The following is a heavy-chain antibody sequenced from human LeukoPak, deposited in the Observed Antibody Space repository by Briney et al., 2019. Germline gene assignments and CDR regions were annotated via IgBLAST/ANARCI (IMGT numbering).Heavy chain of an antibody. Sequence: PGGSLRLSCAASGFTFSSYVMSWVRQAPGKGLEWVAVISYDGSNKYYADSVKGRFTISRDNSKNTLYLQMNSLRAEDTAVYYCARGGAFRQVVTQLDYWGQGTLVTVSS. CDR1: GFTFSSYV. D-gene: IGHD4-23*01. J-gene: IGHJ4*02. CDR3: ARGGAFRQVVTQLDY. V-gene: IGHV3-30-3*01. CDR2: ISYDGSNK.